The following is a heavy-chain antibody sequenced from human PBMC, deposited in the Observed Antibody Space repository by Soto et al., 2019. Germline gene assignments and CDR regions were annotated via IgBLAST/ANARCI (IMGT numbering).Heavy chain of an antibody. Sequence: ASVKVSCKASGYTFTGYYMHWVRQAPGQGLEWMGWINPNSGGTNYAQKFQGRVTMTRDTSISTAYMELSRLRSDDTAVYYCARGFYDFWRGYWPDWFDPWGQGTLVTVYS. CDR3: ARGFYDFWRGYWPDWFDP. CDR1: GYTFTGYY. D-gene: IGHD3-3*01. V-gene: IGHV1-2*02. CDR2: INPNSGGT. J-gene: IGHJ5*02.